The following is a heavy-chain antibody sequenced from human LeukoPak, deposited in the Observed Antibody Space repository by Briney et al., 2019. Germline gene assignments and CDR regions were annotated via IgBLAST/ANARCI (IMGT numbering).Heavy chain of an antibody. CDR1: GGSISSSGYY. V-gene: IGHV4-39*07. CDR2: ISHSGST. Sequence: SETLSLTCTVSGGSISSSGYYWGWIRQPPGKGLEWIGSISHSGSTYYNPSLKSRVTISLDTSKNQFSLKLSSVTAADTAMYYCARDDYFDSSGYPGYWGQGTLVTVSS. J-gene: IGHJ4*02. D-gene: IGHD3-22*01. CDR3: ARDDYFDSSGYPGY.